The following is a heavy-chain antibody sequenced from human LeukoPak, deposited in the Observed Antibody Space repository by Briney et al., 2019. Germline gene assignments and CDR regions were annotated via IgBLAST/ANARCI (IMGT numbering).Heavy chain of an antibody. CDR3: ARLIAAAGPNYHYYGMDV. CDR1: GGSFSGYY. CDR2: INHSGST. J-gene: IGHJ6*02. D-gene: IGHD6-13*01. Sequence: SETLSLTCAVYGGSFSGYYWSWIRQPPGKGLEWIGEINHSGSTNYNPSLKSRVTISVDTSKNQFSLKLSSVTAADTAVYYCARLIAAAGPNYHYYGMDVWGQGTTVTVSS. V-gene: IGHV4-34*01.